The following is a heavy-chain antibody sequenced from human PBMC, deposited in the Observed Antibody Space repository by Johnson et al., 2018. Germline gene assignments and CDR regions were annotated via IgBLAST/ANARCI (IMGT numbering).Heavy chain of an antibody. J-gene: IGHJ4*02. CDR1: GFTFSSYG. D-gene: IGHD3-22*01. V-gene: IGHV3-33*01. Sequence: VQLLESGGGVVQPGRSLRLSCAASGFTFSSYGMHWVRQAPGKGLEWVALIWYDASKKYYADSVKGRFTISRDNSKNTLSLQMNSLRAEDTAVYYCVIDPRKDSESSRWAYWCQGTLVTVSA. CDR2: IWYDASKK. CDR3: VIDPRKDSESSRWAY.